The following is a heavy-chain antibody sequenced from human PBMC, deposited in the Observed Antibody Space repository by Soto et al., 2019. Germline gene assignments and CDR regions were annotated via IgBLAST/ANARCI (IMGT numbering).Heavy chain of an antibody. D-gene: IGHD2-2*01. V-gene: IGHV5-51*01. CDR1: GYSFTSYW. Sequence: HGESLKISCKGSGYSFTSYWIGWVRQMPGKGLELMGIIYPGDSDTRYSPSFQGQVIISADKSISTAYLQWSSLKASDTAMCYCARHGKDIVVVPADKGYYYGMDVWGQGTTVTVSS. CDR3: ARHGKDIVVVPADKGYYYGMDV. CDR2: IYPGDSDT. J-gene: IGHJ6*02.